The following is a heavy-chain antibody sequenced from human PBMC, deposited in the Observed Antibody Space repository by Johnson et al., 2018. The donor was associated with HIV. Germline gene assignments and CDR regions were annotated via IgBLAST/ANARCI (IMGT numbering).Heavy chain of an antibody. J-gene: IGHJ3*02. V-gene: IGHV3-30*02. CDR1: GFTFSSYG. CDR3: AKGDCSGGSCYSFTDAFDI. CDR2: IRYDGSNK. Sequence: QVQLVESGGGVVQPGGSLRLSCAASGFTFSSYGMHWVRQAPGKWLEWVAFIRYDGSNKYYADSVKGRFTISRDNSKNTLYLQMNSLRAEDTAVYYCAKGDCSGGSCYSFTDAFDIWGQGTMVTVSS. D-gene: IGHD2-15*01.